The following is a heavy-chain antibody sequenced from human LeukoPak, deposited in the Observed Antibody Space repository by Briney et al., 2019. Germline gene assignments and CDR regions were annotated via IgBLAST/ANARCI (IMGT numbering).Heavy chain of an antibody. V-gene: IGHV4-39*06. CDR3: ARAYRSLAAAGYYFDY. Sequence: PSETLSLTCTVSGGSISSSSYYWGWIRQLPGKGLEWIGSIYYSGSTYYNPSLKSRVTISVDTSKNQFALKLSSVTAADTAVYYCARAYRSLAAAGYYFDYWGQGTLVTVSS. J-gene: IGHJ4*02. CDR2: IYYSGST. CDR1: GGSISSSSYY. D-gene: IGHD6-13*01.